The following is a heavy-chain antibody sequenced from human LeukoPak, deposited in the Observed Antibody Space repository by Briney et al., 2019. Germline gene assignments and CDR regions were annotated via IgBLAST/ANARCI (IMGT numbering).Heavy chain of an antibody. CDR1: GGSFSGYY. V-gene: IGHV4-34*01. CDR3: ARGIAYYDILTGYRTYYFDY. Sequence: PSETLSLTCAVYGGSFSGYYWSWIRQPPGKGLEWIGEINHSGSTNYNPSLKSRVTISVDTSKNQFSLKLSSVTAADTAVYYCARGIAYYDILTGYRTYYFDYWGQGTLVTVSS. D-gene: IGHD3-9*01. J-gene: IGHJ4*02. CDR2: INHSGST.